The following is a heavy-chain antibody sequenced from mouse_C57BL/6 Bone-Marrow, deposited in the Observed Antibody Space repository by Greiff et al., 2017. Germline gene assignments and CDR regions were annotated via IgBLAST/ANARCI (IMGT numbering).Heavy chain of an antibody. D-gene: IGHD2-3*01. J-gene: IGHJ4*01. CDR3: TDPPDGYYEGGAMDY. CDR2: IRLKSDNYAT. V-gene: IGHV6-3*01. CDR1: GFTFSNYW. Sequence: EVKLMESGGGLVQPGGSMKLSCVASGFTFSNYWMNWVRQSPEQGLEWVAQIRLKSDNYATHYAESVKGRFTISRDDSTSSVYLKMNNLRAEDTGIYYCTDPPDGYYEGGAMDYWGQGTSVTVSS.